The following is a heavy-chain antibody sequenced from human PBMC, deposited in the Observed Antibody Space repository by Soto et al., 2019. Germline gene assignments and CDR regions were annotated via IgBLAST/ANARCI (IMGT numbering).Heavy chain of an antibody. V-gene: IGHV3-48*03. CDR1: GFTFSSYE. J-gene: IGHJ3*02. CDR2: ISSSGSTI. CDR3: ARDMYDSSGYYYVLDAFDI. Sequence: GGSLRLSCAASGFTFSSYEMNWVRQAPGKGLEWVSYISSSGSTIYYADSVKGRFTISRDNAKNSLYLQMNSLRAEDTAVYYCARDMYDSSGYYYVLDAFDIWAQGTMVTVSS. D-gene: IGHD3-22*01.